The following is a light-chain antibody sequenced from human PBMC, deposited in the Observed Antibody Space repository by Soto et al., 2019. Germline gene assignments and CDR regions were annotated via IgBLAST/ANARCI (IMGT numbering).Light chain of an antibody. CDR1: KIRSKN. V-gene: IGLV3-9*01. J-gene: IGLJ2*01. Sequence: SYELTQPLSVSVALGQTARIPCGGTKIRSKNVHWYQQKPGQAPVLVIYRDSNRPSGIPERFSGSNSGNTATLTISSAQAGDEADYYCQVWGSSTVVFGGGTKLTVL. CDR3: QVWGSSTVV. CDR2: RDS.